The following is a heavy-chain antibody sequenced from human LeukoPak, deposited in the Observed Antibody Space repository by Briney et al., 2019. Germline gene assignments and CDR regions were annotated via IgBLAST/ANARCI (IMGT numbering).Heavy chain of an antibody. CDR1: GFTFSSYG. J-gene: IGHJ6*02. CDR2: IWFDGKNE. D-gene: IGHD2-8*01. CDR3: ARDRHCANGVCHSPPGMDV. V-gene: IGHV3-33*01. Sequence: GRSLRLSCAASGFTFSSYGMHWVRQAPGKGLEWVADIWFDGKNEHFADSVKGRFTISRDNSKNTMYLQINSLRAEDTAVYYCARDRHCANGVCHSPPGMDVWGQGTTVTVSS.